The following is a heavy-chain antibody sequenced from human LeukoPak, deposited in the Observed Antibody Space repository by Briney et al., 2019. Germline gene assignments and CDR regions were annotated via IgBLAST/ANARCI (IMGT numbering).Heavy chain of an antibody. CDR1: GGSISSYY. CDR2: IYYSGST. J-gene: IGHJ3*02. V-gene: IGHV4-59*01. Sequence: PSETLSLTCTVSGGSISSYYWSWLRQPPGKGLEWIGYIYYSGSTNYNPSLKSRVTISVDTSKNQFSLKLSSVTAADTAVYYCARAQNYYDSSGYYPDAFDIWGQGTMVTVSS. CDR3: ARAQNYYDSSGYYPDAFDI. D-gene: IGHD3-22*01.